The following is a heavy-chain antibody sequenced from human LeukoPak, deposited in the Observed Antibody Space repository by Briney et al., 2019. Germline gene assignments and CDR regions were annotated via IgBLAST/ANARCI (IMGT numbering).Heavy chain of an antibody. CDR3: ARVLAIYGSGSSFAFDI. CDR1: GYTFTGYY. J-gene: IGHJ3*02. D-gene: IGHD3-10*01. V-gene: IGHV1-46*01. CDR2: INPSGGST. Sequence: ASVKVSCKASGYTFTGYYMHWVRQAPGQGLEWMGIINPSGGSTSYAQKFQGRVTMTRDTSTSTVYMELSSLRSEDTAVYYCARVLAIYGSGSSFAFDIWGQGTMVTVSS.